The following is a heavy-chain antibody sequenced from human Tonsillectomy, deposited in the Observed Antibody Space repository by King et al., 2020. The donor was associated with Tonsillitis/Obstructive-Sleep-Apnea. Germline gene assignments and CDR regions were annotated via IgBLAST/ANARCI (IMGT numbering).Heavy chain of an antibody. J-gene: IGHJ4*02. CDR3: AGSSSWSLGYFDY. V-gene: IGHV3-48*02. Sequence: LQLVQSGGGLVQPGGSLRLSCAASGFTFSSYSMNWVRQAPGKGLEWVSYISSSSSTIYYADSVKGRVTISRDNAKNSLYLQMNSLRDEDTAVYYCAGSSSWSLGYFDYWGQGTLVTVSS. D-gene: IGHD6-13*01. CDR2: ISSSSSTI. CDR1: GFTFSSYS.